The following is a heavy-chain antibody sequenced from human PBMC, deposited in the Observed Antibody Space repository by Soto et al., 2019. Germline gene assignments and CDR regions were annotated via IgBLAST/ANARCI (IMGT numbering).Heavy chain of an antibody. J-gene: IGHJ4*02. V-gene: IGHV3-9*01. CDR2: ISWNSGSI. CDR3: AKDGNYYGSGSPDY. CDR1: GFTFDDYA. D-gene: IGHD3-10*01. Sequence: EVQLVESGGGLVQPGRSLRLSCAASGFTFDDYAMHWVRQAPGKGLEWVSGISWNSGSIGYADSVKGRFTISRDNAKNSLDPQMNSLRAEDTALYYCAKDGNYYGSGSPDYWGQGTLVTVSS.